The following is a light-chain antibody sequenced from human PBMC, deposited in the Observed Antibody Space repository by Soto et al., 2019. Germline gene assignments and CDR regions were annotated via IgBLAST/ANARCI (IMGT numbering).Light chain of an antibody. CDR2: DVS. V-gene: IGLV2-14*01. Sequence: QSALTQPASVSGSPGQSITISCTGTSSDVGGYNYVSWYQQHPGKAPKLMIYDVSNRPSGVSDRFSGSKSGNTASLTISGLQAEDEVDYYCGSYTSSSTYVFGTGTKVTVL. CDR1: SSDVGGYNY. CDR3: GSYTSSSTYV. J-gene: IGLJ1*01.